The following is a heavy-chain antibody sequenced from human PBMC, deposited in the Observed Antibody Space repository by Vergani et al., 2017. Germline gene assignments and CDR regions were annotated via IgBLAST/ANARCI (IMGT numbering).Heavy chain of an antibody. V-gene: IGHV3-30-3*02. J-gene: IGHJ3*02. Sequence: QVQLVESGGGVVQPGRSLRLSCVVSGFTFSSYAMHWVRQAPGKGLEWVAVISYDGSNKYYADSVKGRFTISRDNSKNTLYLQMNSLRAEDTAVYYCAKRGRVGXIFGVDTLSDAFDIWGQGTMVTVSS. CDR3: AKRGRVGXIFGVDTLSDAFDI. CDR1: GFTFSSYA. D-gene: IGHD3-3*01. CDR2: ISYDGSNK.